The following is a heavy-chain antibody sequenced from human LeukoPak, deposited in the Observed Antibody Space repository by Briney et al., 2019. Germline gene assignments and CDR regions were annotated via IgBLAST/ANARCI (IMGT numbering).Heavy chain of an antibody. CDR1: GYTFTNYD. CDR2: MNSSSGNT. Sequence: ASVKVSCKASGYTFTNYDIMWVRQATGQGPEWMGWMNSSSGNTGYAQKFQGRVTMTRDTSINTAYMELHSLTSEDTAVYYCARGRGGTVVRGYLDYWGQGTLVTVPS. CDR3: ARGRGGTVVRGYLDY. J-gene: IGHJ4*02. V-gene: IGHV1-8*01. D-gene: IGHD3-10*01.